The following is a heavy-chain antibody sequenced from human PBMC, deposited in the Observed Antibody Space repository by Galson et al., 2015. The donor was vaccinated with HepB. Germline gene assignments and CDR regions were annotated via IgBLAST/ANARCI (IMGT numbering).Heavy chain of an antibody. V-gene: IGHV5-51*01. CDR1: GYSFTNYW. CDR2: INPADSNI. CDR3: ARRWTSGSQQIDF. J-gene: IGHJ4*01. D-gene: IGHD1-26*01. Sequence: QSGAEVKKPGESLKISCKGSGYSFTNYWIGWVRQMPGKGLEWMGIINPADSNIRYSPSFQGQVTIPVDKSINTAYLQWSSLKASDTAMYYCARRWTSGSQQIDFWGQGTLVTVSS.